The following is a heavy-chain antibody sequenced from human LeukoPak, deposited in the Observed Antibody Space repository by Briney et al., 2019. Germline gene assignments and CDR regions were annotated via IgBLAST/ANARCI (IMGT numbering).Heavy chain of an antibody. Sequence: SGTLSLTCAVSGGSISSSNWWSWVRQPPGKGLECIGEIYHSGSTNYNPSLKSRVTISVDKSKNQFSLKLSSVTAADTAVYYCARDGYCSSTSCYGGFDYWGQGTLVTVSS. D-gene: IGHD2-2*01. J-gene: IGHJ4*02. CDR1: GGSISSSNW. CDR2: IYHSGST. CDR3: ARDGYCSSTSCYGGFDY. V-gene: IGHV4-4*02.